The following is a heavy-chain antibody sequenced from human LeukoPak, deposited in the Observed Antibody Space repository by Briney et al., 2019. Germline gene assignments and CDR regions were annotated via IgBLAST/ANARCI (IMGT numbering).Heavy chain of an antibody. V-gene: IGHV1-8*03. CDR3: ARVRCTNGVCYRGFIDY. CDR2: ITPKSGDT. Sequence: ASVKVSCKASGYTVTGYYIHWVRQAPGQGLEWMGWITPKSGDTGYAQKFQGRVTITRNTSISTAYMELSSLRSEDTAVYYCARVRCTNGVCYRGFIDYWGQGTLVTVSS. CDR1: GYTVTGYY. J-gene: IGHJ4*02. D-gene: IGHD2-8*01.